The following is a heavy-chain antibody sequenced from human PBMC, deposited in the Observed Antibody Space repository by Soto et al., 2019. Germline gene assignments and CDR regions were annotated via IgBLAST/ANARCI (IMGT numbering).Heavy chain of an antibody. CDR3: AMPSGSYYPY. CDR2: ISFDGTNK. CDR1: GFSFSGYP. D-gene: IGHD1-26*01. J-gene: IGHJ4*02. Sequence: QVQLVESGGGVVQPGRSLRLSCAASGFSFSGYPMHWVRQTPGKGLEWVALISFDGTNKYYADSVKGRFTISRDNSRNTLFLQMYSLRADDTSLYYCAMPSGSYYPYWGQGTLVTVSS. V-gene: IGHV3-30-3*01.